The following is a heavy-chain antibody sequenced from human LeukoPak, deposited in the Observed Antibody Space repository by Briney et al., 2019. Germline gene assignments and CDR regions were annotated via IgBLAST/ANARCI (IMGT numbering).Heavy chain of an antibody. J-gene: IGHJ5*02. CDR3: ARTYCGGDCYSSRGWFDT. V-gene: IGHV1-69*06. CDR1: GGTFSNYT. D-gene: IGHD2-21*02. CDR2: IIPIFGTA. Sequence: GSSVKVSCKTSGGTFSNYTISWVRQAPGQGLECMGGIIPIFGTANYAQKFQGKVTITADKSTSTAYMELSSLRSEDTAVYYCARTYCGGDCYSSRGWFDTWGQGTLVTVSS.